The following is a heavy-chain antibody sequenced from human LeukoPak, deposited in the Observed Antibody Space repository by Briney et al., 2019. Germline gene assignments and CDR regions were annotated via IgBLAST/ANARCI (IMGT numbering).Heavy chain of an antibody. D-gene: IGHD6-6*01. CDR2: IYYSGST. V-gene: IGHV4-39*07. J-gene: IGHJ6*03. CDR3: ARISSSTHYYMDV. Sequence: SETLSLTCTVSGGSIGSSSYYWGWIRQPPGKGLEWIGSIYYSGSTYYNPSLKSRVTISVDTSKNQFSLKLSSVTAADTAVYYCARISSSTHYYMDVWGKGTTVTVSS. CDR1: GGSIGSSSYY.